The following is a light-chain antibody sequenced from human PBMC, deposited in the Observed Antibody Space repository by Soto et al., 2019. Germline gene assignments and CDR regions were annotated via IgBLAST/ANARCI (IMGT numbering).Light chain of an antibody. CDR3: SSFTSSSPGV. V-gene: IGLV2-14*01. CDR2: DVS. CDR1: SSDVGGYNY. Sequence: QSALTQPASVSGSPGQSITISCTGTSSDVGGYNYVSWYQQHPGKAPKLMVYDVSNRPSGVSNRFSGSKSGNTASLTISGLQAEEAAASYCSSFTSSSPGVFGGGTQLTVL. J-gene: IGLJ3*02.